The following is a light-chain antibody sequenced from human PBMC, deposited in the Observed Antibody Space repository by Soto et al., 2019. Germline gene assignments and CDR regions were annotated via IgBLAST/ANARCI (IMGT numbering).Light chain of an antibody. J-gene: IGKJ4*01. Sequence: EIVLTQSPATLSLSPGERATLSCRASQSFSSYLAWYQQKPGQAPRLLIYDASNRATGIPARFSGSGSGTDFTVIMSSLVPEDFAVYYWQQRSNWPPLSFRGGTKVVLK. CDR1: QSFSSY. CDR3: QQRSNWPPLS. CDR2: DAS. V-gene: IGKV3-11*01.